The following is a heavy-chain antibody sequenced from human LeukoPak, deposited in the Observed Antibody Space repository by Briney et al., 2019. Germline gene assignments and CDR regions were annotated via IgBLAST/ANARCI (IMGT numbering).Heavy chain of an antibody. CDR1: GFTFSSYA. Sequence: GGSLRLSCAASGFTFSSYAMSWVRQAPGKGLEWVPAISGSGGGTYYADSVKGRFTISRDNSKNTLYLQMNSLRAEDTAVYYCAKDRGSYYFDYWGQGTLVTVSS. J-gene: IGHJ4*02. V-gene: IGHV3-23*01. D-gene: IGHD1-26*01. CDR2: ISGSGGGT. CDR3: AKDRGSYYFDY.